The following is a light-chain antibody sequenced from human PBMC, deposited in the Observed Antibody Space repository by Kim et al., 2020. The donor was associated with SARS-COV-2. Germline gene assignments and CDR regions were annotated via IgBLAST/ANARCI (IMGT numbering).Light chain of an antibody. J-gene: IGLJ3*02. CDR3: NSRDSSGNHWV. Sequence: LGQTVRNTCQGDRLSSYYASWYQQKPGQAPVLVIYGKNNRPSGIPDRFSGSSSGNTASLTITGAQAEDEADYYCNSRDSSGNHWVFGGGTQLTVL. CDR1: RLSSYY. V-gene: IGLV3-19*01. CDR2: GKN.